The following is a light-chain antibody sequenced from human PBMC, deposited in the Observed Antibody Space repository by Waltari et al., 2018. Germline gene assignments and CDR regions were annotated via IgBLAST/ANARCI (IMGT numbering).Light chain of an antibody. J-gene: IGLJ2*01. Sequence: QSVLTQPPSASGTPGQRVTIPCSGSSSNIGXXXXXXXRQLPGTTPKLIIDRNNQRPSGVPGRFAGSKSGTSASLAIRGLRSEDEADYYCAAWDDSLSGHVVFGGGTKLTVL. V-gene: IGLV1-47*01. CDR2: RNN. CDR3: AAWDDSLSGHVV. CDR1: SSNIGXXX.